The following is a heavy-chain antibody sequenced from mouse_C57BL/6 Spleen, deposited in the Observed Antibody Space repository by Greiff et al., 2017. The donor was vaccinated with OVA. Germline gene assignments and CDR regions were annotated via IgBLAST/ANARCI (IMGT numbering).Heavy chain of an antibody. V-gene: IGHV2-2*01. Sequence: QVQLQQSGPGLVQPSQSLSITCTVSGFSLTSYGVHWVRQSPGKGLEWMGVIWSGGSTDYNAALISRPSSSKDNSKSQVFFQMNSRQTDDTAIYYCASKVSNLYAMDYWGQGTSGTVSS. J-gene: IGHJ4*01. CDR3: ASKVSNLYAMDY. D-gene: IGHD2-5*01. CDR2: IWSGGST. CDR1: GFSLTSYG.